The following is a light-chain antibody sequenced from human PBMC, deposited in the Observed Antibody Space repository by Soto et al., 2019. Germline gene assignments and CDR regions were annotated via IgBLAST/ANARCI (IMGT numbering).Light chain of an antibody. Sequence: QSALTQPASVSASPGQSIAISCTGTSSDVGGYNYVSWYQQHPGKAPKLMIYDVSNRPSGVSNRFSGSKSGYTASLTISGLQAEDEADYYCSSYTSSTTYVFGTGTKLTVL. J-gene: IGLJ1*01. CDR2: DVS. CDR3: SSYTSSTTYV. V-gene: IGLV2-14*01. CDR1: SSDVGGYNY.